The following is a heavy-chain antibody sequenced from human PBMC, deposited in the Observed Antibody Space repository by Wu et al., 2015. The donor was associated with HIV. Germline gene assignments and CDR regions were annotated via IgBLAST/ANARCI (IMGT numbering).Heavy chain of an antibody. CDR2: IIPIFGTA. Sequence: QVQLVQSGAEVKKPGSSVKVSCKASGGTFSSYAISWVRQAPGQGLEWMGGIIPIFGTANYAQKFQGRVTITADESTSTAYMELSSLRSEDMAVYYCASTIDGYCSSTSCRYFDYWGQGTLVTVSS. D-gene: IGHD2-2*01. CDR3: ASTIDGYCSSTSCRYFDY. CDR1: GGTFSSYA. V-gene: IGHV1-69*12. J-gene: IGHJ4*02.